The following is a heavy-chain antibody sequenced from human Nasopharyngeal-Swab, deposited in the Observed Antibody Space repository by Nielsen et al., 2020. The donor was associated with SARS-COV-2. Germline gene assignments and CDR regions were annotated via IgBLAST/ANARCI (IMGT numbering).Heavy chain of an antibody. J-gene: IGHJ6*02. CDR3: AKSSSTPYGMDV. Sequence: GGSLRLSCAASGFTFRSYAMRWVRQAPGKGLEWVSAISGSGGSIYYADSVKGRFTISRDNSKNPLYLQMNSLRAEDTAVYYCAKSSSTPYGMDVWGQGTTVTVSS. V-gene: IGHV3-23*01. CDR1: GFTFRSYA. CDR2: ISGSGGSI.